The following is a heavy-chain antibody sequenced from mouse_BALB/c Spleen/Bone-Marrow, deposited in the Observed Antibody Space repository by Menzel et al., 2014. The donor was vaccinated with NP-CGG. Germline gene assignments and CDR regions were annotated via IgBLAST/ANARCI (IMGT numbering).Heavy chain of an antibody. J-gene: IGHJ4*01. CDR3: ARDGNYAMDY. V-gene: IGHV3-5*02. CDR2: IYYSGTI. CDR1: GISITTGNYR. D-gene: IGHD1-1*02. Sequence: EVQLQQSGPGLVKPSQTVSLTCTVTGISITTGNYRWSWIRQFPGNKLEWIGYIYYSGTITYNPSLTSRTTITRDTSKNQFFLEMNSLTAEDTATYYCARDGNYAMDYWGQGTSVTVSS.